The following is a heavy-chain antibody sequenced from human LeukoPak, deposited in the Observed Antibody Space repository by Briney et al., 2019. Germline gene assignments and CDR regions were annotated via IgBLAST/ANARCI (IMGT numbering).Heavy chain of an antibody. V-gene: IGHV4-59*02. Sequence: SETLSLTCRVFGGSVLNHYWSWLRQSPGKGLEWIGYTYSNGRTNYNPSLKSRVNISVDTSKNQFSLNLKSVTPEDTAVYYCARNLIPEQLVLNFWGQGTLVTVSS. J-gene: IGHJ4*02. CDR1: GGSVLNHY. D-gene: IGHD6-13*01. CDR2: TYSNGRT. CDR3: ARNLIPEQLVLNF.